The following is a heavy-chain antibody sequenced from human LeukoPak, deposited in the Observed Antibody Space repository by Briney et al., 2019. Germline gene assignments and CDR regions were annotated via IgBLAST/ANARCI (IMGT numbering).Heavy chain of an antibody. J-gene: IGHJ6*02. V-gene: IGHV1-46*01. CDR3: ARGAGVVPALYYYYYGMDV. D-gene: IGHD2-2*01. CDR2: INPSGGST. CDR1: GYTFTSYY. Sequence: GASVKVSCKASGYTFTSYYMHWVRQAPGQGLEWMGIINPSGGSTSYAQKFQGRVTMIRDTSTSTVYMELSSLRSEDTAVYYCARGAGVVPALYYYYYGMDVWGQGTTVTVSS.